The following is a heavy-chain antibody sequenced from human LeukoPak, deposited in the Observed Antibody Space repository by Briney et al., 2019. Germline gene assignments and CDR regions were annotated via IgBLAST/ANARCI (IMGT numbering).Heavy chain of an antibody. CDR3: AKGIFDY. CDR2: ISSSSSTI. J-gene: IGHJ4*02. CDR1: GFTVSSNY. V-gene: IGHV3-48*01. Sequence: GGSLRLSCAASGFTVSSNYMSWVRQAPGKGLEWVSYISSSSSTIYYADSVKGRFTISRENAKNSLYLQMNSLRAEDTAVYYCAKGIFDYWGQGTLVTVSS.